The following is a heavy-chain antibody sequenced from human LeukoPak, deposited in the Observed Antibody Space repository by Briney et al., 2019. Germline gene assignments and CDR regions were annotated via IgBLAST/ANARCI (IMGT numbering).Heavy chain of an antibody. CDR1: GGTFSSYA. V-gene: IGHV1-69*04. Sequence: SVKVSCKASGGTFSSYAISWVRQAPGQGLEWMGRIIPILGIANYAQKFQGRVTITADKSTSTAYMELSSLRSEDTAVYYCARDKAPTIYGGNSGAAFDIWGQGTMVTVSS. CDR2: IIPILGIA. CDR3: ARDKAPTIYGGNSGAAFDI. D-gene: IGHD4-23*01. J-gene: IGHJ3*02.